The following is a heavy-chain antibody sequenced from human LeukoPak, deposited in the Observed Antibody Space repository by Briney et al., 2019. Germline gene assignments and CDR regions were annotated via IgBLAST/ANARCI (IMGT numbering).Heavy chain of an antibody. CDR1: GFTFSSYS. V-gene: IGHV3-21*01. CDR3: TRARGYSGYEVIDY. Sequence: PGGSLRLSCAASGFTFSSYSMNWVRQAPGKGLEWVSSISSSSSYIYYADSVKGRFTISRDNAKNTLYLQMNSLRAEDTAVYYCTRARGYSGYEVIDYWGQGTLVTVSS. J-gene: IGHJ4*02. D-gene: IGHD5-12*01. CDR2: ISSSSSYI.